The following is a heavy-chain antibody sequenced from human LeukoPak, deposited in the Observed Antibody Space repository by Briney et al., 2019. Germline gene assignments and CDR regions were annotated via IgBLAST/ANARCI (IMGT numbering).Heavy chain of an antibody. V-gene: IGHV1-69*05. CDR2: IIPIFGTA. D-gene: IGHD6-13*01. J-gene: IGHJ4*02. Sequence: VASVKVSCKASGGTFSSYAISWVRQAPGQGLEWMGGIIPIFGTANYAQKFQGRVTITTDESTSTAYMELSSLRSEDTAVYYCARVGSSSWSNGYAYWGQGTLVTVSS. CDR1: GGTFSSYA. CDR3: ARVGSSSWSNGYAY.